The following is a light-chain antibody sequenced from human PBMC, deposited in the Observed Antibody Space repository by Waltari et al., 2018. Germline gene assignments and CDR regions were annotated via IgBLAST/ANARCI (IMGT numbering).Light chain of an antibody. CDR3: TSYTSSNTYV. CDR1: SIDSCRYNY. J-gene: IGLJ1*01. V-gene: IGLV2-14*01. Sequence: QSALTQPASVSGSRRRSITISYTRTSIDSCRYNYESCYQQHRGKAPKLMIYDVSKRPSGVSNRFSGSKSGNTASLTISGLQAEDEADYYCTSYTSSNTYVFGPGTKVTVL. CDR2: DVS.